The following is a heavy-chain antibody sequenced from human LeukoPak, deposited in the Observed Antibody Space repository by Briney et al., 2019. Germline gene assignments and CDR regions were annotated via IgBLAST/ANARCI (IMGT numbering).Heavy chain of an antibody. Sequence: PGGSLRLSCAASGFTVSSNYMSWVRQAPGKGLEWVSVIYNDGSTYYADSVKGRFTISRDNSKNTLYLQMNSLRAEDTAVYYCARVGEKYDYIWGTYLTDAFDIWGQGTMVTVSS. CDR2: IYNDGST. J-gene: IGHJ3*02. CDR3: ARVGEKYDYIWGTYLTDAFDI. V-gene: IGHV3-66*02. CDR1: GFTVSSNY. D-gene: IGHD3-16*02.